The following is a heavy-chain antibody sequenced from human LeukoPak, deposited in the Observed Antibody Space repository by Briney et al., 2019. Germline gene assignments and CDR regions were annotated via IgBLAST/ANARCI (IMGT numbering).Heavy chain of an antibody. CDR3: AKIAAASY. Sequence: AGGSLRLSCAASGFTFDDYAMHWVRQAPGKGLEWVSGISWNSGSIGYADSVKGRFTISRDNAKNSLYLQMNSLRAEDTALYYCAKIAAASYWGQGTLVTVSS. J-gene: IGHJ4*02. CDR2: ISWNSGSI. V-gene: IGHV3-9*01. D-gene: IGHD6-13*01. CDR1: GFTFDDYA.